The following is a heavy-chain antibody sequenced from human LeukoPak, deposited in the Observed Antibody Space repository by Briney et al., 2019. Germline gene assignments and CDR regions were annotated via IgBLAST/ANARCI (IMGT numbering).Heavy chain of an antibody. Sequence: GGGLRLSRAASGFTSSRYALSWVPEATGKAGGCGSYISGSGVSTYSAHSVKGRYTISRDNSTNTLDLDMYSLVGQGTAVYYSAKWQARGLVEKLAYWRQGPLVPVSS. D-gene: IGHD6-19*01. CDR2: ISGSGVST. CDR1: GFTSSRYA. J-gene: IGHJ4*02. CDR3: AKWQARGLVEKLAY. V-gene: IGHV3-23*01.